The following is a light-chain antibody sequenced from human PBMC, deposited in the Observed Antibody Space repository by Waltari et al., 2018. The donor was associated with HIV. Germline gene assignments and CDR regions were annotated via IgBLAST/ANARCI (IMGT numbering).Light chain of an antibody. J-gene: IGLJ2*01. CDR1: TSNIGSNA. V-gene: IGLV1-44*01. Sequence: QSVLTQPPSTSGTPGQRVTISCSGSTSNIGSNAVNWYRQLPGTAPKLVIYSNNQRMPGVPDRFTGSKSGTSASLVISGLQSEDEAVYYCAAWDDSLTGNVIFGGGTKLTVL. CDR2: SNN. CDR3: AAWDDSLTGNVI.